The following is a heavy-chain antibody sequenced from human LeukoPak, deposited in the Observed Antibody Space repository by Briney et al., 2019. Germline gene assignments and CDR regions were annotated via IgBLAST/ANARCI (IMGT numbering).Heavy chain of an antibody. CDR1: GGSFSGYY. J-gene: IGHJ2*01. V-gene: IGHV4-34*01. CDR2: INHSGST. CDR3: ARDVDGGRRVGRYFDL. D-gene: IGHD4-23*01. Sequence: KPSETLSLTCAVYGGSFSGYYWSWIRQPPGKGLEWIGEINHSGSTNYNPSLKSRVTISVDTSKNQFSLKLSSVTAADTAVYYCARDVDGGRRVGRYFDLWGRGTLVTVSS.